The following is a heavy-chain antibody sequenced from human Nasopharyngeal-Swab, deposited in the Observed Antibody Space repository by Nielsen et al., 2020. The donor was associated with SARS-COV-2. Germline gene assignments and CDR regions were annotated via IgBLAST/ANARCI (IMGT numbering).Heavy chain of an antibody. J-gene: IGHJ6*02. D-gene: IGHD2-2*01. Sequence: GESLKISCAASGFTFSSYWMSWVRQAPGKGLEWVANIKQDGSEKYYVDSVKGRFTISRDNAKNSLYLQMNSLRAEDTAVYYCAKMAEYCSSTSCSRYYYYGMDVWGQGTTVTVSS. CDR1: GFTFSSYW. CDR3: AKMAEYCSSTSCSRYYYYGMDV. V-gene: IGHV3-7*03. CDR2: IKQDGSEK.